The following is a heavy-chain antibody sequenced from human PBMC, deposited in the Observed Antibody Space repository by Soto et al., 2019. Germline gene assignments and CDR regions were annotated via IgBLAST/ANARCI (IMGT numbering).Heavy chain of an antibody. D-gene: IGHD2-21*02. CDR3: ARGDASCGGDCYSTD. V-gene: IGHV3-21*01. CDR1: GFTFSSYS. J-gene: IGHJ4*02. CDR2: ISSSSSYI. Sequence: GGSLRLSCAASGFTFSSYSMNWVRQAPGKGLEWVSSISSSSSYIYYADSVKGRFTISRDNAKNSLYLQMNSLRAEDTAVYYCARGDASCGGDCYSTDWGQGTLVTVSS.